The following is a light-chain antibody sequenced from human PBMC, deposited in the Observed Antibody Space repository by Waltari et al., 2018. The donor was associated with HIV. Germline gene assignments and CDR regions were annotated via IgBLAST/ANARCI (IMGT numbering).Light chain of an antibody. Sequence: DIQLTQSPSFLSASVGARVTITFRASQGISTYLAWYQQKPGKAPKLLIYAASTLQSGVPSRFSGSGAGTEFTLTIGGLQPEDVATYYCQQLNSYTQITFGGGTKVEIK. V-gene: IGKV1-9*01. J-gene: IGKJ4*01. CDR2: AAS. CDR3: QQLNSYTQIT. CDR1: QGISTY.